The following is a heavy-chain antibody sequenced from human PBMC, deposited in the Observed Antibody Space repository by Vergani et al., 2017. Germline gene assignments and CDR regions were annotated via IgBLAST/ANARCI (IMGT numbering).Heavy chain of an antibody. D-gene: IGHD3-10*01. Sequence: QVQLVQSGAEVKKPGASVKVSCKASGYTFTSYGISWVRQAPGQGLEWMGWICAYNGNTNYAQKLQGRVTMTTDTSTSTAYMELRSLRSYDTAVYYCARGPPITMVRGVIEIPFDYWGQGTLVTVSS. CDR1: GYTFTSYG. CDR2: ICAYNGNT. V-gene: IGHV1-18*01. CDR3: ARGPPITMVRGVIEIPFDY. J-gene: IGHJ4*02.